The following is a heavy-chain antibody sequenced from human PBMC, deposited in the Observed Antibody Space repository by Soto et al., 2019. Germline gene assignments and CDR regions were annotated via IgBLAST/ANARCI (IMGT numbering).Heavy chain of an antibody. CDR1: GFTFSSYA. CDR2: ISYDGSNK. CDR3: ARDGDYGDYGLGWYFDL. D-gene: IGHD4-17*01. J-gene: IGHJ2*01. Sequence: QVQLVESGGGVVQPGRSLRLSCAASGFTFSSYAMHWVRQAPGKGLEWVAVISYDGSNKYYADSVKGRFTISRDNSKNTLYLQMNSLRAEDTAVYYCARDGDYGDYGLGWYFDLWGRGTLVTVSS. V-gene: IGHV3-30-3*01.